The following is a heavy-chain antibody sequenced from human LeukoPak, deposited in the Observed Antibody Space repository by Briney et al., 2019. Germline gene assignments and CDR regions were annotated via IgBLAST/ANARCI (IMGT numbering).Heavy chain of an antibody. D-gene: IGHD1-26*01. J-gene: IGHJ4*02. CDR1: GFTFDDYG. Sequence: GGSLRFSCAASGFTFDDYGMSWVRQAPGKGLEWVSGINWNGGSTGYADSVKGRFTISRDNAKNSLYLQMNSLRAEDTALYYCARFLGGGSYTSVDYWGQGTLVTVSS. CDR2: INWNGGST. V-gene: IGHV3-20*04. CDR3: ARFLGGGSYTSVDY.